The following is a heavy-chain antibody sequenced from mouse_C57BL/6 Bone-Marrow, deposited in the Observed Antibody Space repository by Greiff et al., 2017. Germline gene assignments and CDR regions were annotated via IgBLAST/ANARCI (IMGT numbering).Heavy chain of an antibody. D-gene: IGHD1-1*01. CDR1: GYPFTSSW. CDR3: ARNYYGSGAWFAY. V-gene: IGHV1-72*01. CDR2: IDPNSGGT. J-gene: IGHJ3*01. Sequence: QVQLQQPGPELVKPGASVKLSCKASGYPFTSSWMHWVKQRPGRGLAWIGRIDPNSGGTKYNEKFKRKATLTVDKPSSTAYMQLSSLTSEDAAVYYCARNYYGSGAWFAYWGQGTLVTVSA.